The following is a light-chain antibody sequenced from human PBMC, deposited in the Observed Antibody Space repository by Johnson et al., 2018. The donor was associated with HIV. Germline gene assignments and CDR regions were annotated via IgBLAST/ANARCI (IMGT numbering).Light chain of an antibody. V-gene: IGLV1-51*01. Sequence: QSVLTQPPSVSAAPGQKVTISCSGSSSNIGNNYVSWYQQLPGTAHKLLIYDNDKRPSGIPDRFSGSKSGTSATLGITGLQTGDEADYYCGTWDSGLSAVYVFGTGSKVTVL. J-gene: IGLJ1*01. CDR2: DND. CDR3: GTWDSGLSAVYV. CDR1: SSNIGNNY.